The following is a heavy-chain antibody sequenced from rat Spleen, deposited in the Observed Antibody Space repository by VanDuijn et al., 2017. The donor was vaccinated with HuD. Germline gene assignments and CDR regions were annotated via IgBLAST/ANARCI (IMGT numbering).Heavy chain of an antibody. CDR1: GFTFSNYG. D-gene: IGHD1-4*01. Sequence: EVQLVESGGGLVQPGRSLKVSCAASGFTFSNYGTHWIRQAPTKGLEWVASISPSGNITYYRDSVKGRFTISRDNAKTTLFLQMDSLRSEDTGTYYCARLEGITSDWFAYWGQGTLVTVSS. J-gene: IGHJ3*01. CDR3: ARLEGITSDWFAY. V-gene: IGHV5-19*01. CDR2: ISPSGNIT.